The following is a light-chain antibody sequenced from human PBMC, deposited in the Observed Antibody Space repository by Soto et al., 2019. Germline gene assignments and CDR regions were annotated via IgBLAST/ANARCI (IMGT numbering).Light chain of an antibody. CDR1: SSDVGGYNY. Sequence: QPVLTQPASVSGSPGQSITISCTGTSSDVGGYNYVSWYQQHPGKAPKLMIYEVTNRPSGVSNRFSGSKSGNTASLTISGLQADDEADYYCSSYTSSSTYVFGTGTKLTVL. CDR2: EVT. CDR3: SSYTSSSTYV. V-gene: IGLV2-14*01. J-gene: IGLJ1*01.